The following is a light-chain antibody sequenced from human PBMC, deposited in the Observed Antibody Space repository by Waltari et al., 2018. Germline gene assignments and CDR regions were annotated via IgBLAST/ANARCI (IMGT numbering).Light chain of an antibody. V-gene: IGLV2-23*02. CDR3: CSYAGSDTHVI. Sequence: QSALTQPASVSGSPGQSITISCTGTSSDVGSYNLVSWYQQHPGKAPKVMIYEVNKRPSGLSNRFSGSKSGNTASLTISGLQAEDEADDYCCSYAGSDTHVIFGGGTKLTVL. CDR1: SSDVGSYNL. CDR2: EVN. J-gene: IGLJ2*01.